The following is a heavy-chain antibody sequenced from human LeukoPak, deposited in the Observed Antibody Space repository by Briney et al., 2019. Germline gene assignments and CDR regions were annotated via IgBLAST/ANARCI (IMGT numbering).Heavy chain of an antibody. Sequence: GGSLRLSCAASGFTFSSYRMNWVRQAPGKGLEWVSYISSSSTIYYADSVKGRFTISRDNAKNSLYLQMNSLRAEDTAVYYCARDQTGHWGQGTLVTVSS. D-gene: IGHD1-14*01. CDR1: GFTFSSYR. J-gene: IGHJ4*02. CDR2: ISSSSTI. CDR3: ARDQTGH. V-gene: IGHV3-48*01.